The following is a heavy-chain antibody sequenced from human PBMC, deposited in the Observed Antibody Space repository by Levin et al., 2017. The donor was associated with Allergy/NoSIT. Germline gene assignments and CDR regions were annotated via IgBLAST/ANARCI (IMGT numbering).Heavy chain of an antibody. CDR3: TTGNSVPDPDY. J-gene: IGHJ4*02. CDR1: GFTFNKAW. V-gene: IGHV3-15*01. Sequence: GGSLRLSCTVSGFTFNKAWMSWVRQAPGRGLEWVARIKSKADGGATEYTAPVKGRFTISRDDPKNTLYLKLNSLKIDDTAVYYCTTGNSVPDPDYWGQGTLVTVSS. CDR2: IKSKADGGAT. D-gene: IGHD6-19*01.